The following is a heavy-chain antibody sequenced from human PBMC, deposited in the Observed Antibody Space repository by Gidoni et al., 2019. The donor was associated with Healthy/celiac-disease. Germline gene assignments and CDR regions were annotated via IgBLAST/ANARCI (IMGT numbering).Heavy chain of an antibody. CDR3: ARSDYGDYVIDY. V-gene: IGHV3-21*01. CDR2: ISSSSSYI. CDR1: GFTFSSYS. D-gene: IGHD4-17*01. Sequence: EVQLVESGGGLVKPGGSLRLSCAASGFTFSSYSMNWVRQAPGKGLEWVSSISSSSSYIYYADSVKGRFTISRDNAKNSLYLQMNSLRAEDTAVYYCARSDYGDYVIDYWGQGTLVTVSS. J-gene: IGHJ4*02.